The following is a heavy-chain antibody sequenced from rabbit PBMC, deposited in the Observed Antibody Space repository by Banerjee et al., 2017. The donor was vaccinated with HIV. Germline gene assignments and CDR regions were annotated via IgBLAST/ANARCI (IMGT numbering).Heavy chain of an antibody. D-gene: IGHD4-1*01. CDR2: IYAGSSGST. V-gene: IGHV1S40*01. Sequence: QSLEESGGDLVKPGASLTLTCKASGFSFSSGYDMCWVRQAPGKGLEWIACIYAGSSGSTYYASWAKGRFTISKTSSTTVTLQMTSLTAADTATYFCARASSGWGYFNLWGPGTLVTVS. CDR3: ARASSGWGYFNL. J-gene: IGHJ4*01. CDR1: GFSFSSGYD.